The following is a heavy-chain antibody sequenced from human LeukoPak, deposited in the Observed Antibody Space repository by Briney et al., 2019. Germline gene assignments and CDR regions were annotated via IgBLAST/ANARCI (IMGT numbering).Heavy chain of an antibody. V-gene: IGHV3-30*01. J-gene: IGHJ4*02. Sequence: GGSLRLSCAASGFTFSSCATHWVRQAPGKGLEWVAVISYDGSNKYYADSVKGRFTISRDNSKNTLYLQMNSLRAEDTAVYYCARESGYSSSWYLDVGYWGQGTLVTVSS. D-gene: IGHD6-13*01. CDR3: ARESGYSSSWYLDVGY. CDR2: ISYDGSNK. CDR1: GFTFSSCA.